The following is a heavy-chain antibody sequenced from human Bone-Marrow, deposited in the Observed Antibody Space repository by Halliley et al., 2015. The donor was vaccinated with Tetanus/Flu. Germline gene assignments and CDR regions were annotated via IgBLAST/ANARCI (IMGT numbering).Heavy chain of an antibody. CDR1: GFTFSNAW. D-gene: IGHD3-22*01. Sequence: SLRLSCAASGFTFSNAWMSWVRQAPGKGLEWVGRIRSKTDGGTTDYAAPVKGRFTVSRDDSKATLYLQMNSLKSEDTAVYYCSPTFANYYDSSGFNWYFDLWGRGTLVTVSS. CDR2: IRSKTDGGTT. V-gene: IGHV3-15*01. J-gene: IGHJ2*01. CDR3: SPTFANYYDSSGFNWYFDL.